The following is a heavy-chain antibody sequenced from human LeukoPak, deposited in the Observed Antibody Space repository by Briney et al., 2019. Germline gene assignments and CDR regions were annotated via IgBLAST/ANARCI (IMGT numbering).Heavy chain of an antibody. V-gene: IGHV3-30*01. D-gene: IGHD2-2*01. Sequence: GGSLRLSCAASGFTFSSYAMHWVRQAPGKGLEWVAVISYDGSNKYYADSVKGRFTISRDNSKNTLYLQMNSLRAEDTAVYYCAREVRYCSSTSCYYYYMDVWGEGTTVTVSS. CDR2: ISYDGSNK. J-gene: IGHJ6*03. CDR1: GFTFSSYA. CDR3: AREVRYCSSTSCYYYYMDV.